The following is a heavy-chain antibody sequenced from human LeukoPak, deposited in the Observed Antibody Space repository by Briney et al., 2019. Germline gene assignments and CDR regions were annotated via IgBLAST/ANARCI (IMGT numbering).Heavy chain of an antibody. CDR2: INSDGSNT. CDR1: GFTFSSYW. Sequence: QAGGSLRLSCAASGFTFSSYWMHWVRQAPGKGLVWVSRINSDGSNTNYADSVKGRFTISRDNAKNTLYLQMNSLRAEDTAVFYCARVRDISGHWGFLDYWGQGTLVTVPS. CDR3: ARVRDISGHWGFLDY. J-gene: IGHJ4*02. V-gene: IGHV3-74*01. D-gene: IGHD6-19*01.